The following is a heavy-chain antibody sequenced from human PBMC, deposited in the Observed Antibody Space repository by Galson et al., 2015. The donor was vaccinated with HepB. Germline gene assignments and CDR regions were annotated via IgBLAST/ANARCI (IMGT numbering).Heavy chain of an antibody. CDR2: ISGNGGST. V-gene: IGHV3-23*01. CDR1: GFTFSSYP. Sequence: SLRLSCAASGFTFSSYPMTWVRQAPGKGLEWVSAISGNGGSTFYADSVKGRFTISRDNSKNTLYLQMDSLRAEETAVYYCAKASRASTYYFDCWGQGTLVTVSS. D-gene: IGHD2-2*01. CDR3: AKASRASTYYFDC. J-gene: IGHJ4*02.